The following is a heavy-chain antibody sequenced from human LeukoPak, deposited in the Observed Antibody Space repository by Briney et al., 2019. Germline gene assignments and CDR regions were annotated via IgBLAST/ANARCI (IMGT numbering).Heavy chain of an antibody. Sequence: SETLSLTCTVSGGSISSRSYYWGWIRQPPGKGLEWIGSIYYSGGTYYNPSLKSRVTISVDTSKNQFSLKLSSVTAADTAVYYCARAGYSSGWGNWFDPWGQGTLVTVSS. CDR1: GGSISSRSYY. CDR3: ARAGYSSGWGNWFDP. CDR2: IYYSGGT. V-gene: IGHV4-39*07. D-gene: IGHD6-19*01. J-gene: IGHJ5*02.